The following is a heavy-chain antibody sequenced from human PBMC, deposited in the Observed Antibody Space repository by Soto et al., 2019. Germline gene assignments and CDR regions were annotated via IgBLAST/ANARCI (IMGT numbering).Heavy chain of an antibody. CDR1: GFTFSSNA. V-gene: IGHV3-23*01. CDR3: AKSVGSGWSKSDY. D-gene: IGHD6-19*01. CDR2: ITSTGGST. J-gene: IGHJ4*02. Sequence: EVQLLESGGGLVQPGGSLRLSCAASGFTFSSNAMSWVRQTPGKGLKWVSAITSTGGSTYYADSVKGRFTISRDNSKNTLFLQMNSLRAEDTAIYYCAKSVGSGWSKSDYWGQGTLVTVSS.